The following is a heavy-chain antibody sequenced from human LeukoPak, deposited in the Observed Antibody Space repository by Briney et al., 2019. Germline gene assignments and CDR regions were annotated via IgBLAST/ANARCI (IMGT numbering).Heavy chain of an antibody. CDR1: GFTFSGYS. CDR3: ARADHPTIFGLDY. Sequence: GRSLRLSCAASGFTFSGYSMNWVRQAPGKGQEWVSYISSSSSTIYYADSVKGRFTISRDNAKNSLYLQMNSLRAEDTAVYYCARADHPTIFGLDYWGQGTLVTVSS. CDR2: ISSSSSTI. D-gene: IGHD3-3*01. V-gene: IGHV3-48*01. J-gene: IGHJ4*02.